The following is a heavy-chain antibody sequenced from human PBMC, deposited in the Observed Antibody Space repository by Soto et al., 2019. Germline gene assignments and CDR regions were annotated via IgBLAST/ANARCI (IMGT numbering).Heavy chain of an antibody. Sequence: QVQLVESGGGVVQPGRSLRLSCAASGFTFSSYAMHWVRQAPGKGLEWVAVISYDGSNKYYADSVKGRFTISRDNSKNTLYLQMNSLRAEDTAVYYCARDQNDSSGSKAYWGQGTLVTVSS. D-gene: IGHD3-22*01. CDR2: ISYDGSNK. V-gene: IGHV3-30-3*01. J-gene: IGHJ4*02. CDR3: ARDQNDSSGSKAY. CDR1: GFTFSSYA.